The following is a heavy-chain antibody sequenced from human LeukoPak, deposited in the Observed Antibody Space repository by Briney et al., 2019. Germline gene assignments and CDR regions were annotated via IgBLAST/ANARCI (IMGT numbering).Heavy chain of an antibody. J-gene: IGHJ6*02. CDR2: ISSSSSYT. D-gene: IGHD3-10*01. Sequence: GGSLRLSCAASGFTFSDYYMTWIRQAPGKGLEWVSYISSSSSYTNYADSVKGRFTISRDNAKNLVHPQMSSLRVEDTAVYFCARDTAFRGTYYGMDVWGQGTTVTVSS. CDR1: GFTFSDYY. V-gene: IGHV3-11*05. CDR3: ARDTAFRGTYYGMDV.